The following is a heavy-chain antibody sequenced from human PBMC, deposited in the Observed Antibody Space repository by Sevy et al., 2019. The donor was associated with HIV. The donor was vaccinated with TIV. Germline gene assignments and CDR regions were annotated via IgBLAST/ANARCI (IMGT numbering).Heavy chain of an antibody. D-gene: IGHD2-2*01. CDR2: ISAYNGNT. CDR1: GYTFTSYG. J-gene: IGHJ4*02. Sequence: AAVKVSCKASGYTFTSYGISWVRQAPGQGLEWMGWISAYNGNTNYPQKLQGRVTMTTDTSTSTAYMELRSLRSDDAAVYYCARDLYCSRTSCPFDYWGQGTPVTVSS. CDR3: ARDLYCSRTSCPFDY. V-gene: IGHV1-18*01.